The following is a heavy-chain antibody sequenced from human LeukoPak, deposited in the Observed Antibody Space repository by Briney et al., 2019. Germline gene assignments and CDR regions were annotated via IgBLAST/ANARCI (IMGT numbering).Heavy chain of an antibody. CDR3: ARDRDSSGHSFPYYYYYGTDV. D-gene: IGHD6-19*01. J-gene: IGHJ6*02. Sequence: SETLSLTCTVSGGSISSYYWSWIRQPAGKGLEWIGRIYTSGSTNYNPSLKSRVTMSVDTSKNQFSLKLSSVTAADTAVYYCARDRDSSGHSFPYYYYYGTDVWGQGTTVTVSS. CDR1: GGSISSYY. V-gene: IGHV4-4*07. CDR2: IYTSGST.